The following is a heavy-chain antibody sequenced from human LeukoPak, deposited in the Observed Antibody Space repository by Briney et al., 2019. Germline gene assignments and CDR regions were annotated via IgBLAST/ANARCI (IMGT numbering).Heavy chain of an antibody. CDR2: IKQDGSEK. CDR1: GFTFSSYG. V-gene: IGHV3-7*01. CDR3: ARGGYSTGPLDY. D-gene: IGHD6-25*01. Sequence: GGPLRLSCAASGFTFSSYGMHWVRQAPGKGLEWVAKIKQDGSEKYYVDSVRGRSTISRDNAKNSLSLQMNSLRTEDTAVYYCARGGYSTGPLDYWGQGTLVTVSS. J-gene: IGHJ4*02.